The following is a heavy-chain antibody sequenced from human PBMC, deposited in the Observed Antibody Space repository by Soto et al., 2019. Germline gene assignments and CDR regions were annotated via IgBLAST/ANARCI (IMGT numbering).Heavy chain of an antibody. V-gene: IGHV1-18*01. J-gene: IGHJ4*01. CDR3: ARDPGAATFDY. CDR1: GFSFTTYT. CDR2: LNPSNGNT. D-gene: IGHD1-26*01. Sequence: VASVKVSCKASGFSFTTYTVTWVRQAPGQGLEWMGWLNPSNGNTKTAQSLQGRVTLTTDTSTGTAYMGLRSLRSDDTAIYYCARDPGAATFDYWGQGTLVTVSS.